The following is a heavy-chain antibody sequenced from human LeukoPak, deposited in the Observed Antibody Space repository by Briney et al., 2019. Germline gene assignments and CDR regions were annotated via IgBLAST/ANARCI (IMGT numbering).Heavy chain of an antibody. V-gene: IGHV4-4*07. J-gene: IGHJ6*03. Sequence: PSETLSLTCTVSGGSISNYYWSWIRQPAGKALEWIGRIYISGSTNYNPSLKSRVTISVDTSKNQFSLKLSSVTAADTAVYYCARDLVSRGGYYYYYMDVWGKGTTVTISS. CDR2: IYISGST. CDR3: ARDLVSRGGYYYYYMDV. D-gene: IGHD3-10*01. CDR1: GGSISNYY.